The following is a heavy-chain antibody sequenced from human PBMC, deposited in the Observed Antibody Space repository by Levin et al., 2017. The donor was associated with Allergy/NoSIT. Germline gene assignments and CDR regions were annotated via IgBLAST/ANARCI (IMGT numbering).Heavy chain of an antibody. CDR1: GFTFSKYN. D-gene: IGHD5-18*01. CDR3: ARDWSIGYTHGSLDY. CDR2: INSRSSTT. Sequence: SCAASGFTFSKYNMNWVRQAPGKGLEWVSYINSRSSTTYDADSVKGRFTISRDNAKNSLYLQMNSLREEDTAVYYCARDWSIGYTHGSLDYWGQGTLVTVSS. V-gene: IGHV3-48*02. J-gene: IGHJ4*02.